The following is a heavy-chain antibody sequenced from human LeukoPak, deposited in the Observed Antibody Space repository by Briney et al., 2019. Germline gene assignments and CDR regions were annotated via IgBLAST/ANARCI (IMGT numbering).Heavy chain of an antibody. CDR1: GFTFSSYA. J-gene: IGHJ3*02. CDR3: AKGRRITMVRGVIIRIDAFDI. D-gene: IGHD3-10*01. CDR2: ISGSGGST. Sequence: PGGSLRLSCAASGFTFSSYAMSWVRQAPGKGLEWVPAISGSGGSTYYADSVKGRFTISGDNSKNTLYLQMNSLRAEDTAVYYCAKGRRITMVRGVIIRIDAFDIWGQGTMVTVSS. V-gene: IGHV3-23*01.